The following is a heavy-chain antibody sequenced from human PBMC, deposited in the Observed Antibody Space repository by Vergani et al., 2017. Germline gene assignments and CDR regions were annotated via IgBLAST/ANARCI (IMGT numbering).Heavy chain of an antibody. CDR3: ASKRGACRAAYCHSYDF. Sequence: QVQLQESGPGLVKPSETLSLTCTVSGDSVISTDYHCGWIRQPPGKWLEWIGSMDYSGSTSYNPSLESRISISFETPKNQFSLRLTSVSAADTAVYYCASKRGACRAAYCHSYDFWGPGTLVGVSS. J-gene: IGHJ4*02. CDR2: MDYSGST. D-gene: IGHD2-15*01. CDR1: GDSVISTDYH. V-gene: IGHV4-39*01.